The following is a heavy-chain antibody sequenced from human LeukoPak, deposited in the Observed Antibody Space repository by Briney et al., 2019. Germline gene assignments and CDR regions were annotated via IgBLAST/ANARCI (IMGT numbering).Heavy chain of an antibody. CDR1: GYTLTELS. D-gene: IGHD3-22*01. J-gene: IGHJ4*02. Sequence: GASVKVSCKVSGYTLTELSMHWVRQAPGKGLEWMGGFDPEDGETIYAQKFQGRVTMTEDTSTDTAYMELSSLRSEDTAVYYCAMSPYDSSGASYFDYWGQGTLVTVSS. CDR3: AMSPYDSSGASYFDY. CDR2: FDPEDGET. V-gene: IGHV1-24*01.